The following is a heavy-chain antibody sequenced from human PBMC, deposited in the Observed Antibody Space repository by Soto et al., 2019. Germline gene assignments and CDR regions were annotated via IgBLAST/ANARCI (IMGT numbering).Heavy chain of an antibody. CDR2: ISYDGSNK. CDR3: ARSYGDYGDVYYGMDV. CDR1: GFTFSSYA. V-gene: IGHV3-30-3*01. J-gene: IGHJ6*02. D-gene: IGHD4-17*01. Sequence: GGSLRLSCAASGFTFSSYAMHWVRQAPGKGLEWVAVISYDGSNKYYADSVKGRFTISRDNSKNTLYLQMNSLRAEDTAVYYCARSYGDYGDVYYGMDVWGQGTTVTVSS.